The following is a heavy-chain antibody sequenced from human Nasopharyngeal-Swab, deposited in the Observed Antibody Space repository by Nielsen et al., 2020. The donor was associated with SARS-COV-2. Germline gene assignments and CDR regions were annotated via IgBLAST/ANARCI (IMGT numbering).Heavy chain of an antibody. CDR2: IWTDGSDI. CDR1: GFTFRTHG. J-gene: IGHJ4*02. Sequence: GESLKISCAVSGFTFRTHGMHWVRQAPGKGLEWVAVIWTDGSDIYYADSVKGRVTISRDNSKNTLYLQMNSLRPEDTAVYFCARDRGGSFPSYYFDYWGQGTLVTVS. CDR3: ARDRGGSFPSYYFDY. V-gene: IGHV3-33*01. D-gene: IGHD1-26*01.